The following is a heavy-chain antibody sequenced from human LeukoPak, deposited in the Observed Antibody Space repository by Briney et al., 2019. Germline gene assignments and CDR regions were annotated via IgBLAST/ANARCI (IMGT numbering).Heavy chain of an antibody. CDR1: GFTFSSYS. CDR2: ISSSSSYI. D-gene: IGHD3-22*01. Sequence: GGSLRLXCAASGFTFSSYSMNWVRQAPGKGLEWVSSISSSSSYIYYADSVKGRFTISRDNDKNSLYLQMSSLRAEDTAVYYCARQKYTYYYDSSGYYYDYWGQGTLVTVSS. J-gene: IGHJ4*02. V-gene: IGHV3-21*01. CDR3: ARQKYTYYYDSSGYYYDY.